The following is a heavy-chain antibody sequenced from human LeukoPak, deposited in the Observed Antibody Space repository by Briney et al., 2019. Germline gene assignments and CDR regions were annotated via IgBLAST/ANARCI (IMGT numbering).Heavy chain of an antibody. D-gene: IGHD3-10*01. CDR3: ARGGWFGESPFDY. J-gene: IGHJ4*02. CDR2: IYYSGST. V-gene: IGHV4-39*07. Sequence: PSETLSLTCIVSGGSISSSSYYWGWIRQPPGKGLEWIGSIYYSGSTYYNPSLKSRVTISLDTSKNQFSLKLSSVTAADTAVYYCARGGWFGESPFDYWGQGTLVTVSS. CDR1: GGSISSSSYY.